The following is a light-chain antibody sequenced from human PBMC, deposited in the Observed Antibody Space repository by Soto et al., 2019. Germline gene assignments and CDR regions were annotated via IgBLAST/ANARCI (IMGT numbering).Light chain of an antibody. Sequence: EIVLTQSPGTLSLSPGESATLSCRATQSVSATYLAWYQQKPGQAPRLLIYAASSRATDIPDRFSGSGSGTDFTLAISRLEPEDFAVYWCQHYGTSTRTFGLGTKVEIK. CDR2: AAS. CDR1: QSVSATY. V-gene: IGKV3-20*01. J-gene: IGKJ1*01. CDR3: QHYGTSTRT.